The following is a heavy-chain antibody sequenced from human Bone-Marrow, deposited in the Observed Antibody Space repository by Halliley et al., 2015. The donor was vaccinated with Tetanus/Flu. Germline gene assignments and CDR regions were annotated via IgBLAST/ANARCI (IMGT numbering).Heavy chain of an antibody. D-gene: IGHD3-22*01. J-gene: IGHJ4*02. CDR1: GFTFSSYA. V-gene: IGHV3-23*01. Sequence: SLRLSCAASGFTFSSYAMSWVRQATGKGLEWVSAISGSGGSTYYADSVKGRFTISRDNSKNTLYLQMNSLRAEDTAVYYCAKNQITMIVVVIFAQAFDSWGPGTLVTVSS. CDR2: ISGSGGST. CDR3: AKNQITMIVVVIFAQAFDS.